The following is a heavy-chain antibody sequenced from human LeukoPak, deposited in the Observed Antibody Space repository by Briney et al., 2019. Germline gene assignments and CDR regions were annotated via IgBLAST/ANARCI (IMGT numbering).Heavy chain of an antibody. V-gene: IGHV3-30*03. J-gene: IGHJ4*02. CDR2: ISYDGSNK. CDR1: GFTFSSYG. Sequence: PGRSLRLSCAAPGFTFSSYGMHWVRQAPGKGLEWVAVISYDGSNKYYADSVKGRSTISRDNSKNTLYLQMNSLRVEDTAVYYCAPEGDGYILFDYWGQGTLVTVSS. CDR3: APEGDGYILFDY. D-gene: IGHD5-24*01.